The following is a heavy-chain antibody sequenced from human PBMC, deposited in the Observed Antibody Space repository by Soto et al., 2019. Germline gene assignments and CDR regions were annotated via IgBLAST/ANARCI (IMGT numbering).Heavy chain of an antibody. CDR1: VYIFTHAW. CDR2: IRQDGTEK. J-gene: IGHJ4*02. Sequence: PAGALRLSCAAFVYIFTHAWMTGVRPDTGQGLEWVANIRQDGTEKCYVDSVKGRFTIPRGNAKNSLYLQMDSLRAEDTAVYDCATHKTETTGVNYFDHWGQRNRVTVS. V-gene: IGHV3-7*01. D-gene: IGHD1-1*01. CDR3: ATHKTETTGVNYFDH.